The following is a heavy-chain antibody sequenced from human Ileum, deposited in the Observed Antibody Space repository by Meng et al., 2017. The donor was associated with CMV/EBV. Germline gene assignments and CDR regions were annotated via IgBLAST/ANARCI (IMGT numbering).Heavy chain of an antibody. J-gene: IGHJ4*02. CDR2: TYYRSKWFN. D-gene: IGHD6-13*01. CDR1: GDSVSSTTVT. Sequence: QGQLQQSGPGLVKTSQTLLLTCAISGDSVSSTTVTWNWIRQSPSRGLEWPGRTYYRSKWFNDYALSVRGRITINPDISKNQLSLQLNSVTPEDTAVYYCVRLTGNSWLDYWGRGTLVTVSS. V-gene: IGHV6-1*01. CDR3: VRLTGNSWLDY.